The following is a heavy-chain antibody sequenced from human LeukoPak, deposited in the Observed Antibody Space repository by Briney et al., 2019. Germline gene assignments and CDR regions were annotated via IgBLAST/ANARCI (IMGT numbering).Heavy chain of an antibody. CDR2: ISYDGSNK. V-gene: IGHV3-30*04. CDR1: GFTFSSYA. CDR3: AREDIVVVPAAMSPYYYYYMDV. Sequence: GRSLRLSCAASGFTFSSYAMHWVRQAPGKGLEWVTVISYDGSNKYYADSVKGRFTISRDNSKNTLYLQMNSLRAEDTAVYYCAREDIVVVPAAMSPYYYYYMDVWGKGTTVTISS. J-gene: IGHJ6*03. D-gene: IGHD2-2*01.